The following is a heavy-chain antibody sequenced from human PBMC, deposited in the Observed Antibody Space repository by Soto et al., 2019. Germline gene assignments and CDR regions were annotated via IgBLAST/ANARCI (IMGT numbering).Heavy chain of an antibody. CDR1: GGSISSSSYY. CDR2: IYYSGST. D-gene: IGHD6-19*01. V-gene: IGHV4-39*01. J-gene: IGHJ6*03. Sequence: SETLSLTCTVSGGSISSSSYYWGWIRQPPGKGLEWIGSIYYSGSTYYNPSLKSRVTISVDTSKNQFSLKLSSVTAADTAVYYCASPVAGYYYYYMDVWGKGTTVTVSS. CDR3: ASPVAGYYYYYMDV.